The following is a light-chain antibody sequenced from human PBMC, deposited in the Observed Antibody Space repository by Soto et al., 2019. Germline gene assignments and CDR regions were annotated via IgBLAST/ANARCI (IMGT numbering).Light chain of an antibody. V-gene: IGKV3-20*01. Sequence: EIVLTQSPGTLSLSPGERATLSCRASQSVSSSFLAWYQPRPGQAPRLLIFGASYRATGIPDRFSGTGSGTDFTLTISKLEPEDFAVYYCQHYGNSPPEYTFGPGTKVD. CDR2: GAS. CDR3: QHYGNSPPEYT. CDR1: QSVSSSF. J-gene: IGKJ3*01.